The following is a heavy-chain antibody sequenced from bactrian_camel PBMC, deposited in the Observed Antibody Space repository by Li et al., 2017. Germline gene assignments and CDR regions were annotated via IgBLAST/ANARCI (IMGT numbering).Heavy chain of an antibody. CDR1: NSGPKKYC. D-gene: IGHD6*01. CDR3: ARDGYRVYGSASWSHSANCGH. CDR2: IYTGGTPT. Sequence: HVQLVESGGGSVQAGGSLRLSCVISNSGPKKYCMGWFRQTQGKEREGVAMIYTGGTPTYYADSVKGRFTISRDDAKNTVYLQMDSLKPEDTARYYCARDGYRVYGSASWSHSANCGHWGQGTQVTVS. V-gene: IGHV3S63*01. J-gene: IGHJ4*01.